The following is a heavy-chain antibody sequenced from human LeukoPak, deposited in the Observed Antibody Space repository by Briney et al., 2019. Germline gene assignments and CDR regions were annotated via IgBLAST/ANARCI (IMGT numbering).Heavy chain of an antibody. Sequence: GGSLRLSCAASGFTFSSYAMSWVRQAPGKGLEWVSAISGSGGSTYYADSVKGRFTISRDNSKNTLYLQMNSLRAEDTAVYYCAKGGSSRWYSALDYWGQGTLVTVSS. V-gene: IGHV3-23*01. CDR3: AKGGSSRWYSALDY. D-gene: IGHD6-13*01. CDR1: GFTFSSYA. CDR2: ISGSGGST. J-gene: IGHJ4*02.